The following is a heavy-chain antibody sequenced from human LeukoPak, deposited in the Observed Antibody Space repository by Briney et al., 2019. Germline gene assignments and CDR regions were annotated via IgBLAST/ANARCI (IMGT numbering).Heavy chain of an antibody. D-gene: IGHD3-3*01. CDR3: ARDYYDFWSGYYPYYYYGMDV. V-gene: IGHV3-30-3*01. J-gene: IGHJ6*02. Sequence: GRSLRLTCAASGFTFSSYAMHWVRQAPGKGLEWVAVISYDGSNKYYADSVKGRFTISRDNSKNTLYLQMNSLRAEDTAVYYCARDYYDFWSGYYPYYYYGMDVWGQGTTVTVSS. CDR2: ISYDGSNK. CDR1: GFTFSSYA.